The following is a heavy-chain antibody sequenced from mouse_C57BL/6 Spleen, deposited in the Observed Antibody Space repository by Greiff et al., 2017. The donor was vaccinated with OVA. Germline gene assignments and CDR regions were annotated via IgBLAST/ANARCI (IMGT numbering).Heavy chain of an antibody. Sequence: EVNVVESGGGLVQPGGSLKLSCAASGFTFSDYYMYWVRQTPEKRLEWVAYISNGGGSTYYPDTVKGRFTISRDNAKNTLYLQMSRLKSEDTAMYYCARDYYAMDYWGQGTSVTVSS. J-gene: IGHJ4*01. CDR1: GFTFSDYY. V-gene: IGHV5-12*01. CDR3: ARDYYAMDY. CDR2: ISNGGGST.